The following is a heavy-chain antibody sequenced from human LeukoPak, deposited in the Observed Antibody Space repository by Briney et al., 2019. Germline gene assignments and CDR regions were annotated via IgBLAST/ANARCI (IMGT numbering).Heavy chain of an antibody. V-gene: IGHV3-21*01. Sequence: GGSLILSCAASGFSFSSYSMNWVRAAPGKGLEWVSSISSSSSYIYYADSVKGRFTISRDNAKNSLYLQMNSLRAEDTAVYYCARVEWGSYLLSREWGQGTLVTVPS. J-gene: IGHJ4*02. D-gene: IGHD1-26*01. CDR3: ARVEWGSYLLSRE. CDR1: GFSFSSYS. CDR2: ISSSSSYI.